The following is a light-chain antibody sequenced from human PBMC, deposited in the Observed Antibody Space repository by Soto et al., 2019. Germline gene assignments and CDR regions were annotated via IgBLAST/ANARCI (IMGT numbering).Light chain of an antibody. CDR3: QAWDSSTVV. Sequence: SYELSQPSSVSVSPGQAASITCSGDELGNKFVCWYQQKPGHSPVLVIHQDTKRPSGIPERFSGSNSGNTATLTICGTQAMDEADYYCQAWDSSTVVFGGGTKLTVL. V-gene: IGLV3-1*01. CDR2: QDT. J-gene: IGLJ2*01. CDR1: ELGNKF.